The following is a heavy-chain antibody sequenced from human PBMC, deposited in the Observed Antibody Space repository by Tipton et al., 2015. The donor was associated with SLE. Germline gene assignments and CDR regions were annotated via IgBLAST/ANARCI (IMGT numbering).Heavy chain of an antibody. J-gene: IGHJ3*02. CDR2: IRSKAYGGTT. Sequence: RSLRLSCAASGFTVSSNYMSWVRQAPGKGLEWVGFIRSKAYGGTTEYAASVKGRFTISRDDSKSIAYLQMNSLKTEDTAVYYCTRVGYYDSSGYYYVPLSDAFDIWGQGTMVTVSS. D-gene: IGHD3-22*01. CDR3: TRVGYYDSSGYYYVPLSDAFDI. V-gene: IGHV3-49*04. CDR1: GFTVSSNY.